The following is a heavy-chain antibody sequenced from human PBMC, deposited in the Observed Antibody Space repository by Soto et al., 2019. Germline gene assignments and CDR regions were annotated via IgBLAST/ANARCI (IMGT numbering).Heavy chain of an antibody. J-gene: IGHJ1*01. CDR1: GGSVSINTYS. CDR2: MYYSGST. D-gene: IGHD6-13*01. CDR3: ARHDGTAG. Sequence: QLQLQESGPGLVKPSETLSLTCTVSGGSVSINTYSWGWIRQSPVTGLQWIGSMYYSGSTYYNPSLRSRAPISVDTSKNQLSLRLTSVTDADTDTYYCARHDGTAGWGQGILVTVST. V-gene: IGHV4-39*01.